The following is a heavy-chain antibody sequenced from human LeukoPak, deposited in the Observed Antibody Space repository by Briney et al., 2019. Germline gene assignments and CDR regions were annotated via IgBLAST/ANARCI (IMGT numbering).Heavy chain of an antibody. CDR1: GGSISNYY. CDR2: IYYSGST. Sequence: PSETLSLTCTVSGGSISNYYWSWIRQPPGKGLEWIGYIYYSGSTNYNPSLKSRVTISVDTSKNQFSLKLSSVTAADTAVYYCARDYDILTGYWYFDLWGRGTLVTVSS. J-gene: IGHJ2*01. V-gene: IGHV4-59*01. CDR3: ARDYDILTGYWYFDL. D-gene: IGHD3-9*01.